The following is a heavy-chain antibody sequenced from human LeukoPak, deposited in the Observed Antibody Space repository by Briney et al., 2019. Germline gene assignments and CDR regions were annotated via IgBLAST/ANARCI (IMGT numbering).Heavy chain of an antibody. CDR2: IKSKTDGETT. CDR3: TTDFGSSAADYYYYYYMDV. V-gene: IGHV3-15*01. Sequence: GGSLRLSCAASGFAFRNAWTTWVRQAPGKGLEWVGRIKSKTDGETTDYAAPVKGRFTISRDDSKNTLYLQMNSLKTEDTGVYYCTTDFGSSAADYYYYYYMDVWGKGTTVTVSS. CDR1: GFAFRNAW. D-gene: IGHD6-6*01. J-gene: IGHJ6*03.